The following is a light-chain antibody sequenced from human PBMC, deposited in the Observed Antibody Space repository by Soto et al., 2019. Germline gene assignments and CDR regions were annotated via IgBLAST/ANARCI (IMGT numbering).Light chain of an antibody. CDR1: QSLLHSDGYNY. CDR3: MQALRNPVT. V-gene: IGKV2-28*01. CDR2: LGS. Sequence: DIVMTQSPLSLPVTPGEPASISCRSSQSLLHSDGYNYLDWYLQKAGQSPQLLIYLGSNRASGVPDRFSGSGSGTDFTLKISRVEAEDVGVYYCMQALRNPVTFGGGTKVEI. J-gene: IGKJ4*01.